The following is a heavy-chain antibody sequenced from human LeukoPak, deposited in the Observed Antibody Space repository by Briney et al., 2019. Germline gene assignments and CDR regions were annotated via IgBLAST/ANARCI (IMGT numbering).Heavy chain of an antibody. CDR2: IKQDGSEK. CDR3: ARDRALLTRVTKGSYSDY. CDR1: GFTFSSYW. Sequence: PGGSLRLSCAASGFTFSSYWMSWVRQAPGKGLEWVANIKQDGSEKYYVDSVKGRFTISRDNAKNSLYLQMNSLRAEDTAVYYCARDRALLTRVTKGSYSDYWGQGTLVTVSS. V-gene: IGHV3-7*01. J-gene: IGHJ4*02. D-gene: IGHD4-17*01.